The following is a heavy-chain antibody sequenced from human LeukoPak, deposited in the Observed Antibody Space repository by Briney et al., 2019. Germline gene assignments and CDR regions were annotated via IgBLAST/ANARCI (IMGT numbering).Heavy chain of an antibody. V-gene: IGHV4-34*01. CDR1: GGSFSGYY. D-gene: IGHD6-6*01. CDR3: ARDRGSSATDY. Sequence: SETLSLTCAVYGGSFSGYYWSWIRQPPGKGLEWIGEINHSGSTNYNPSLKSRVTISVDTSKNQFSLKLSSVTAADTAVYYCARDRGSSATDYWGQGTLVTVSS. CDR2: INHSGST. J-gene: IGHJ4*02.